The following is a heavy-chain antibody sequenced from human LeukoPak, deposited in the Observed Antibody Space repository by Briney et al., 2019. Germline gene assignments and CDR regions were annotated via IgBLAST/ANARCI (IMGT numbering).Heavy chain of an antibody. CDR1: GYTFTSYG. D-gene: IGHD1-26*01. Sequence: GASVKVSCKASGYTFTSYGISWVRQAPGQGLGWMGWISAYNGNTNYAQKLQGRVTMTTDTSTSTAYMELRSLRSDDTAVYYYARELSGSCGDWYYYYMDVWGKGTTVTVSS. V-gene: IGHV1-18*01. CDR3: ARELSGSCGDWYYYYMDV. J-gene: IGHJ6*03. CDR2: ISAYNGNT.